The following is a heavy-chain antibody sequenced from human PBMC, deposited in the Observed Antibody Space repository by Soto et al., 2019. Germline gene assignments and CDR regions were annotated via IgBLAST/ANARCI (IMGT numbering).Heavy chain of an antibody. V-gene: IGHV4-4*07. CDR3: SRGGWFGPFDP. D-gene: IGHD3-10*01. J-gene: IGHJ5*02. CDR1: GGSISSYS. Sequence: SETLSLTCTVSGGSISSYSWSWIRQTAGKGLEWIGRIYTSGSTNYNPSLKSRLTMSVDTSKNQFSLNLSSVTAADTAVYYCSRGGWFGPFDPWGQGTLVTVSS. CDR2: IYTSGST.